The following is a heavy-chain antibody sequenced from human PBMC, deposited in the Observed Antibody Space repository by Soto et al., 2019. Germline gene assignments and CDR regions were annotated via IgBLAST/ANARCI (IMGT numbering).Heavy chain of an antibody. Sequence: QAQLQESGPGLVKPSGTLSLTCAVSGGSFTSNNWWPWVRQPPGQGLEWIGEISRTGSTNYNPSLQIRVTISLDKSDNQFSLKVTSLTAADTAVYYFASRDPGTSVDYWGQGTLVTVSS. CDR2: ISRTGST. CDR1: GGSFTSNNW. J-gene: IGHJ4*02. CDR3: ASRDPGTSVDY. D-gene: IGHD1-7*01. V-gene: IGHV4-4*02.